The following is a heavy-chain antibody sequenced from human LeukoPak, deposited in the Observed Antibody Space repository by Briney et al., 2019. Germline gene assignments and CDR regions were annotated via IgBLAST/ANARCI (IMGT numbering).Heavy chain of an antibody. CDR1: GGTFSSYA. CDR2: IIPIFGTA. V-gene: IGHV1-69*01. J-gene: IGHJ4*02. Sequence: GGSLRLSCAASGGTFSSYAISWVRQAPGQGLEWMGGIIPIFGTANYAQKFQGRVTITADESTSTAYMELSSLRSEDTAVYYCARDRRERGYSYGSDYWGQGTLVTVSS. CDR3: ARDRRERGYSYGSDY. D-gene: IGHD5-18*01.